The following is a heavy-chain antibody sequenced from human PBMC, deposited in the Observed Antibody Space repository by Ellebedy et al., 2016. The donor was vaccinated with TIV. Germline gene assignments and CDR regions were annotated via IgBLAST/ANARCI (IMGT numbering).Heavy chain of an antibody. J-gene: IGHJ6*02. Sequence: ASVKVSXXASGYTFTSYYMHWVRQAPGQGLEWMGIINPSGGSTSYAQKFQGRVTITADESTSTAYMELSSLRSEDTAVYYCARSQRGDVKGVIITPPLYYYYGMDVWGQGTTVTVSS. V-gene: IGHV1-46*01. CDR2: INPSGGST. CDR1: GYTFTSYY. CDR3: ARSQRGDVKGVIITPPLYYYYGMDV. D-gene: IGHD3-10*01.